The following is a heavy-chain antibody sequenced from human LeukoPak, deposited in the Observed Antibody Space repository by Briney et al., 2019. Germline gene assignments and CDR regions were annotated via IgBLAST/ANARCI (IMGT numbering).Heavy chain of an antibody. D-gene: IGHD1-26*01. V-gene: IGHV1-18*01. CDR1: GYTFTSHG. Sequence: GASVKVSCKASGYTFTSHGISWVRQAPGQGLEWMGGISAYNGNTNYAQKLQGRVTMTTDTSTSTAYMELRSLRSDDTAVYYCARERVGATSDYWGQGTLVTVSS. J-gene: IGHJ4*02. CDR2: ISAYNGNT. CDR3: ARERVGATSDY.